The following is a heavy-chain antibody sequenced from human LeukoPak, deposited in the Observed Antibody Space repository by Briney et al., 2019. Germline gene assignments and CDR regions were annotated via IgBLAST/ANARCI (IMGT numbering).Heavy chain of an antibody. V-gene: IGHV1-8*01. J-gene: IGHJ5*02. D-gene: IGHD1-26*01. CDR3: ARGRGRGSYKDWFDP. Sequence: ASVKVSCKASGYTFTSYDINWVRQATGQGLEWMGWMNPNSGKTGYAQKFQGRVTMTRNTSISTAYMELSSLRSEDTAVDYCARGRGRGSYKDWFDPWGQGTLVTVSS. CDR2: MNPNSGKT. CDR1: GYTFTSYD.